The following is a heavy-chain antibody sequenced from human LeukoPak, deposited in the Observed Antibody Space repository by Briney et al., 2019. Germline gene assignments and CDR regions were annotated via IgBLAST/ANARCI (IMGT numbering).Heavy chain of an antibody. J-gene: IGHJ3*02. Sequence: GGSLRLSCAASGFTFRNYGMHWVRQAPGKGLEWVAFIRFDGTEEFYADSVKGRFTISRDNSKNKLYLQMNSLRAEDTAVYYCARDGWLHPPNDAFDIWGQGTMVTVSS. D-gene: IGHD3-22*01. V-gene: IGHV3-30*02. CDR3: ARDGWLHPPNDAFDI. CDR2: IRFDGTEE. CDR1: GFTFRNYG.